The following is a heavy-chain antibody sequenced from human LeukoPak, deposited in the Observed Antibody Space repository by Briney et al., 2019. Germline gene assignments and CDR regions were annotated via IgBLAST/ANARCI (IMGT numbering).Heavy chain of an antibody. D-gene: IGHD3-22*01. Sequence: GGSLRLSCAASGFTFSSYAMSWVRQAPGKGLEWVSAISGSGGSTYYADSVKGRFTISRDNSKNTLYLQMNSLRAEDTAVYYCARGVVYYDSSGYFVGAAFDIWGQGTMVTVSS. V-gene: IGHV3-23*01. CDR3: ARGVVYYDSSGYFVGAAFDI. CDR2: ISGSGGST. J-gene: IGHJ3*02. CDR1: GFTFSSYA.